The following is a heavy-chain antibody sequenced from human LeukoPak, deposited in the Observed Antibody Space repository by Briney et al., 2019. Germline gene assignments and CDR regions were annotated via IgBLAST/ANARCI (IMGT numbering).Heavy chain of an antibody. CDR2: IKSKTDGGTT. CDR1: GFPFSNYG. CDR3: TTSPTNYYDSSGYEDY. V-gene: IGHV3-15*01. J-gene: IGHJ4*02. D-gene: IGHD3-22*01. Sequence: PGKSPRLSCAASGFPFSNYGMHWVRQAPGKGLEWVGRIKSKTDGGTTDYAAPVKGRFTISRDDSKNTLYLQMNSLKTEDTAVYYCTTSPTNYYDSSGYEDYWGQGTLVTVSS.